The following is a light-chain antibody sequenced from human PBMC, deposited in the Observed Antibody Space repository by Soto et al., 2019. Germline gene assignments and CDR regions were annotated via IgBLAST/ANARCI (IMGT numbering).Light chain of an antibody. V-gene: IGLV2-8*01. J-gene: IGLJ3*02. CDR2: EVS. Sequence: QSALTQPPSASGSPGQSVTISCTGTSSDVGSYNYVSWYQQHPGKAPKLMIYEVSKRPSGVPDRFSGSKSGNTASLTVSGLEAEDEAGYYCCSYAGTNSLKVFGGGTKLTVL. CDR1: SSDVGSYNY. CDR3: CSYAGTNSLKV.